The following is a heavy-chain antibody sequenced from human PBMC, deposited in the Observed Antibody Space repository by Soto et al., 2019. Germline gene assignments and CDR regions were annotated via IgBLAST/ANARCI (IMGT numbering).Heavy chain of an antibody. CDR2: VYSSGTT. V-gene: IGHV4-4*07. Sequence: SETLSLTCSVSGGSINSYWWSWIRQPAGKGLEWIGRVYSSGTTDYNPSLNSRATMSVETSKNQFSLKLTSVTAADTAVYYCARDIGSYAYAEGYWGQGIQVTV. CDR1: GGSINSYW. J-gene: IGHJ4*02. CDR3: ARDIGSYAYAEGY. D-gene: IGHD2-2*01.